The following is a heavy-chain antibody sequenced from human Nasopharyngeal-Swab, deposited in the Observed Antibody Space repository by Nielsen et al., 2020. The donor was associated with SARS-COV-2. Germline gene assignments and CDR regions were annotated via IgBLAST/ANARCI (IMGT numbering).Heavy chain of an antibody. V-gene: IGHV1-2*06. D-gene: IGHD3-22*01. Sequence: WVRQAPGQGLEWMGRINPNSGGTNYAQKFQGRVTMTRDTSISTAYMELSRLRSEDTAVYYCARDPSGDYYYDSSGRPRHYFDYWGQGTLVTVSS. CDR3: ARDPSGDYYYDSSGRPRHYFDY. J-gene: IGHJ4*02. CDR2: INPNSGGT.